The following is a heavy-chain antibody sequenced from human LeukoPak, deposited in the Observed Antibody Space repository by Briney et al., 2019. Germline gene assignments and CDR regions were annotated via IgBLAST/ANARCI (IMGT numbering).Heavy chain of an antibody. J-gene: IGHJ6*02. D-gene: IGHD5-18*01. V-gene: IGHV1-2*04. Sequence: ASVKVSCKASGYTFTGYYMHWVRQAPGQGLEWMGWINPNSGGTNYAQKFQGWVTMTRDTSISTAYMELSRLRSDDTAVYYCAREVGDTAMGTYYYYGMGVWGQGTTVTVSS. CDR3: AREVGDTAMGTYYYYGMGV. CDR2: INPNSGGT. CDR1: GYTFTGYY.